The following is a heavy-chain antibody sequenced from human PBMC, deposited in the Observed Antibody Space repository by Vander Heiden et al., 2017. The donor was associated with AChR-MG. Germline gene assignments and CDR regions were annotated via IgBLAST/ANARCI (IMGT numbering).Heavy chain of an antibody. D-gene: IGHD7-27*01. V-gene: IGHV3-9*01. J-gene: IGHJ4*02. CDR2: IRWNSGSI. Sequence: QLVEQGEGLVHLGRSLGLHRPPYGFTFVNYAMHWVRPASGKGAEGLSGIRWNSGSIGYADTVNGRFTISTDTAKNSLYLQMNSLRAEATALYYCGKDTDRSTYWGLSLDYWGQGTLVTISS. CDR1: GFTFVNYA. CDR3: GKDTDRSTYWGLSLDY.